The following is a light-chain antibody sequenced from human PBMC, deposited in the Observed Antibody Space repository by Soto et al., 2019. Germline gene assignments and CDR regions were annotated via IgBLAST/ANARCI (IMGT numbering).Light chain of an antibody. CDR3: QQYGSSRWT. J-gene: IGKJ1*01. V-gene: IGKV3-20*01. CDR1: QSVSSTY. Sequence: EIVLTQSPDTLSLFPGERATLSCRASQSVSSTYLAWYQQKLGQAPRLLIFGASSRATGIPDRFSGSGSGTDFTLTISRLEPVDFAVYYCQQYGSSRWTFGQGTKVEIK. CDR2: GAS.